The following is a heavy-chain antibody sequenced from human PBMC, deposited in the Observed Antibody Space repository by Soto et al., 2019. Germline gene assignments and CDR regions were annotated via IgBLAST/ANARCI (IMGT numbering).Heavy chain of an antibody. CDR3: ATSGGGWLQPPV. D-gene: IGHD5-12*01. J-gene: IGHJ4*02. V-gene: IGHV3-7*03. CDR2: IKQDGSEK. Sequence: PGGSLRLSCAASGFTFRSNWMGWVRQAPGKGLEWVANIKQDGSEKYYVDSVKGRFTISRDNAKNSLYLQMNSLRAEDTAVYYCATSGGGWLQPPVWGQGTLVTVSS. CDR1: GFTFRSNW.